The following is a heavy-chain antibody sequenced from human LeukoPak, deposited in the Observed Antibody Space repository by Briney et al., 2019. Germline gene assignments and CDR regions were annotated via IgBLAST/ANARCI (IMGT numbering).Heavy chain of an antibody. J-gene: IGHJ4*02. CDR3: ARDSGRFYIDY. CDR2: ISSSSSYI. D-gene: IGHD5-12*01. Sequence: GGSLRLSCAASGFTFSSYSMNWVRQAPGKGLEWVSSISSSSSYIYYADSVKGRFTISRDNAKNSLYLQINSLRADDTAIYYCARDSGRFYIDYWGQGTLVTVSS. CDR1: GFTFSSYS. V-gene: IGHV3-21*04.